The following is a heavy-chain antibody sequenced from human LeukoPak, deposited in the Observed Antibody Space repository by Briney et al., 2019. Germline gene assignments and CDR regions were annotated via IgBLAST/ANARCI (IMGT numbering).Heavy chain of an antibody. CDR3: AGDWRAYCSSTSCYPRAVY. CDR2: VRYDESTK. D-gene: IGHD2-2*01. Sequence: PGGSLRLSCAASGFTFSNYGMHWVRQAPGKGLEWVAFVRYDESTKFYADSVKGRFTTSRDNSKNTLYLQMNSLRAEDTAVYYCAGDWRAYCSSTSCYPRAVYWGQGTLVTVSS. V-gene: IGHV3-30*02. J-gene: IGHJ4*02. CDR1: GFTFSNYG.